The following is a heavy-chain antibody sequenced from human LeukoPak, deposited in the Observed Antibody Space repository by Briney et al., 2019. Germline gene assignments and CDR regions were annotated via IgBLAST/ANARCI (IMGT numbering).Heavy chain of an antibody. D-gene: IGHD1-26*01. Sequence: GGSLRLSCAASGFTFSSYAMHWVRQAPGKGLEWVAVISYDGSNKYYADSVKGRSTISRDNSENTLYLQVNSLRAEDTAVYYCIGSGGWPGYWGQGTLVTVSS. J-gene: IGHJ4*02. CDR1: GFTFSSYA. CDR2: ISYDGSNK. CDR3: IGSGGWPGY. V-gene: IGHV3-30*01.